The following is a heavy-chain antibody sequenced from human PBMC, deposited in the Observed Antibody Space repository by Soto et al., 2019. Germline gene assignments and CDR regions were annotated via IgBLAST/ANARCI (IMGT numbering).Heavy chain of an antibody. Sequence: SETLSLTCTVSGGSVSSGSYYWSWIRQPPGKGLEWIGYIYYSGSTNYNPSLKSRVTISVDTSKNQFSLKLSSVTAADTAVYYCARKGTYYYDSSGYYYYDFWRQGALVT. D-gene: IGHD3-22*01. CDR3: ARKGTYYYDSSGYYYYDF. CDR1: GGSVSSGSYY. CDR2: IYYSGST. J-gene: IGHJ4*02. V-gene: IGHV4-61*01.